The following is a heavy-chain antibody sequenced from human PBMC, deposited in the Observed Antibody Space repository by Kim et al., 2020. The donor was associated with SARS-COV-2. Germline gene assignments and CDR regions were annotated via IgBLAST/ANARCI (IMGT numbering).Heavy chain of an antibody. CDR2: ISYDGSNK. CDR3: ARDTGTRVSLHFDY. CDR1: GFTFSSYA. D-gene: IGHD4-4*01. J-gene: IGHJ4*02. Sequence: GGSLRLSCAASGFTFSSYAMHWVRQAPGKGLEWVAVISYDGSNKYYADSVKGRFTISRDNSKNTLYLQMNSLRAEDTAVYYCARDTGTRVSLHFDYWGQGTLVTVSS. V-gene: IGHV3-30*04.